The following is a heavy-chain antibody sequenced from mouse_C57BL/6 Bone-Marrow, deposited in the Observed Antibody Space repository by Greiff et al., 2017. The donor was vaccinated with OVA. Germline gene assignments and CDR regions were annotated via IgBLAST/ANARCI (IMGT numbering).Heavy chain of an antibody. V-gene: IGHV1-81*01. CDR3: ASQGIYYYGSTAY. D-gene: IGHD1-1*01. CDR2: IYPRSGNT. J-gene: IGHJ3*01. Sequence: VKLQESGAELARPGASVKLSCKASGYTFTSYGISWVKQRTGQGLEWIGEIYPRSGNTYYNEKFKGKATLTADKSSSTAYMELRSLTSEDSAVYFCASQGIYYYGSTAYWGQGTLVTVSA. CDR1: GYTFTSYG.